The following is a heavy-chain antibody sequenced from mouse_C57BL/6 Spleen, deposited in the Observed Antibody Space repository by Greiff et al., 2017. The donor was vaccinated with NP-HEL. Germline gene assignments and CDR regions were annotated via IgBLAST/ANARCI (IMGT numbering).Heavy chain of an antibody. CDR3: ARRLPPTIGTPYYAMDY. CDR1: GYTFTSYW. CDR2: IHPNSGST. V-gene: IGHV1-64*01. D-gene: IGHD2-5*01. Sequence: QVQLQQPGAELVKPGASVKLSCKASGYTFTSYWMHWVKQRPGQGLEWIGMIHPNSGSTNYNEKFKSKATLTVDKSSSTAYMQLSSLTSEDSAVYYCARRLPPTIGTPYYAMDYWGQGTSVTVSS. J-gene: IGHJ4*01.